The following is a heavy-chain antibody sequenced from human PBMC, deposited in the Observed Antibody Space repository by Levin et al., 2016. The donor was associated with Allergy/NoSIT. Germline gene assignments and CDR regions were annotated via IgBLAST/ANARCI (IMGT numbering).Heavy chain of an antibody. CDR1: GFTFSNAW. J-gene: IGHJ6*02. Sequence: GESLKISCAASGFTFSNAWMSWVRQAPGKGLEWVGRIKSKTDGGTTDYAAPVKGRFTISRDDSKNTLYLQMNSLKTEDTAVYYCTTDPSRTLYSNSIYYYGMDVWGQGTTVTVSS. V-gene: IGHV3-15*01. D-gene: IGHD4-11*01. CDR3: TTDPSRTLYSNSIYYYGMDV. CDR2: IKSKTDGGTT.